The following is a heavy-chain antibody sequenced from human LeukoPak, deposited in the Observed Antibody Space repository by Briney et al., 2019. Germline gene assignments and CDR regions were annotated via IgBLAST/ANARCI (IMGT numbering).Heavy chain of an antibody. D-gene: IGHD1-7*01. CDR3: AKSSAGITWFDP. J-gene: IGHJ5*02. CDR1: GFRFSSSG. V-gene: IGHV3-30*02. CDR2: TRFDDSYK. Sequence: GSLSLSCAASGFRFSSSGMHWVRQAPGKGPEWVAFTRFDDSYKAYGNSVKGRFTISRDNSKNTLYLQMDSLRSDDTAVYYCAKSSAGITWFDPWGQGTLVIVSS.